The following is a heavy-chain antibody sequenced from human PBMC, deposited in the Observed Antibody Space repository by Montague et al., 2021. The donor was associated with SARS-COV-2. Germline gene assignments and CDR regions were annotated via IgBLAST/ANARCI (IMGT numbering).Heavy chain of an antibody. Sequence: SLRLSCPASGFTFDDYAMHWVRQAPGKGLEWVSGISWNSGSIGYADSVKGRFTISRDNAKNSQYLQMNSLRAEDTALYYCARAAEDIVVVPAAMGPQYYYYGMDVWGQGTTVTVSS. CDR3: ARAAEDIVVVPAAMGPQYYYYGMDV. D-gene: IGHD2-2*01. CDR1: GFTFDDYA. CDR2: ISWNSGSI. V-gene: IGHV3-9*01. J-gene: IGHJ6*02.